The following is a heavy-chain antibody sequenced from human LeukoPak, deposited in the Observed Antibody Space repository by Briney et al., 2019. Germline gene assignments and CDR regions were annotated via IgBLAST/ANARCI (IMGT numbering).Heavy chain of an antibody. Sequence: PSETLSLTCTVSGGSISSSSYYWSWIRQPAGKGLEWIGRIYTSGSTNYNPSLKSRVTMSVDTSKNQFSLKLSSVTAADTAVYYCARFQSRWYFDLWGRGTLVTVSS. CDR2: IYTSGST. CDR1: GGSISSSSYY. V-gene: IGHV4-61*02. J-gene: IGHJ2*01. CDR3: ARFQSRWYFDL.